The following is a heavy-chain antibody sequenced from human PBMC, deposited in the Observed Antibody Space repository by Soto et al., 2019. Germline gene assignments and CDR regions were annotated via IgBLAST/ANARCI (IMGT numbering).Heavy chain of an antibody. V-gene: IGHV4-39*01. J-gene: IGHJ6*02. Sequence: QLQLQESGPGLVKPSETLSLTCTVSGGSLSSSSYYWGWIRQPPGKGLEWIGSIYYSGSTYYNPSLKSRVPISVDTSKNQFSLKLCSVSAADTAVYYCARHYAYDFWSGYPYGMDVWGQGTTVTVSS. CDR1: GGSLSSSSYY. CDR3: ARHYAYDFWSGYPYGMDV. CDR2: IYYSGST. D-gene: IGHD3-3*01.